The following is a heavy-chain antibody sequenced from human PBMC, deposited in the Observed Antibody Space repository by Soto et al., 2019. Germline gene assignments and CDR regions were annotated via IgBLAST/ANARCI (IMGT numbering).Heavy chain of an antibody. CDR1: GITFNDYA. CDR3: AKGGRQWLVTSDFNY. Sequence: VQLVESGGGVVQPGRCLRISCAASGITFNDYAMHWVRQAPGKGLEWVAVVSHDGRNTHYADSVKGRFTISRDSSKNTVSLEMTSLRAEDTAVYYCAKGGRQWLVTSDFNYWGQVALVTVSS. D-gene: IGHD6-19*01. V-gene: IGHV3-30*18. CDR2: VSHDGRNT. J-gene: IGHJ4*02.